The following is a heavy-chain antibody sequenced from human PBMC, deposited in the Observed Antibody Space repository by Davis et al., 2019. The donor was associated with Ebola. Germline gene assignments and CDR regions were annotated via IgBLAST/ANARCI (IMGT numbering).Heavy chain of an antibody. CDR1: GFTFSSYW. D-gene: IGHD2-21*02. Sequence: GESLKISCAASGFTFSSYWMYWVRQAPGKGLEWVASMNSAGSFEYYAESVKGRFTISRDNGKDSLYLQMNSLRAEDTAVYYCAKSGGDCYSRGDCYFQHWGQGTLVSVSS. V-gene: IGHV3-21*01. CDR2: MNSAGSFE. J-gene: IGHJ1*01. CDR3: AKSGGDCYSRGDCYFQH.